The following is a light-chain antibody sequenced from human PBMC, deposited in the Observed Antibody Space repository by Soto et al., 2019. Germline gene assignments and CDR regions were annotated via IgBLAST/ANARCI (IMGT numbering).Light chain of an antibody. CDR2: GVT. CDR3: CSYAGVNTFYV. Sequence: QSVLTQPASVSGSPGQSITISCTGTSSDVGSYNLVSWYQQHPGKAPKLMIYGVTKRPSGVSDRFSGSKSGDTASLTVSGLQAEDEADYYCCSYAGVNTFYVFGPETKVTVL. CDR1: SSDVGSYNL. J-gene: IGLJ1*01. V-gene: IGLV2-23*02.